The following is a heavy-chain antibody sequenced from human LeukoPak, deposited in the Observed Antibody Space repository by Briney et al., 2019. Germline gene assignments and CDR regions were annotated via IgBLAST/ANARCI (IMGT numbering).Heavy chain of an antibody. CDR1: GFTFSDYY. D-gene: IGHD2-21*01. Sequence: GGSLRFSCAASGFTFSDYYMSWIRQAPGKGLEWVSVKRQFTISRDNAKNSRYLQINSLRAEDTAVYYCARGFRFPDVWGKGTTVTVSS. V-gene: IGHV3-11*04. J-gene: IGHJ6*04. CDR3: ARGFRFPDV.